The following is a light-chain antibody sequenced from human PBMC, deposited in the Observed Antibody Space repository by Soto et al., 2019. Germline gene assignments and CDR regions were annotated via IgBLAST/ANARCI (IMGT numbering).Light chain of an antibody. V-gene: IGLV1-47*01. CDR2: RNN. Sequence: QSVLTQAPSASGAPGQRVFISCSGSSPNIGSNYVYWYQQFPGTAPKLLILRNNQRPSGVPDRFSASKSGTSASLAISGLRSEDDADYHCAAWDDNLRSVVFGGGTKVTVL. CDR1: SPNIGSNY. J-gene: IGLJ2*01. CDR3: AAWDDNLRSVV.